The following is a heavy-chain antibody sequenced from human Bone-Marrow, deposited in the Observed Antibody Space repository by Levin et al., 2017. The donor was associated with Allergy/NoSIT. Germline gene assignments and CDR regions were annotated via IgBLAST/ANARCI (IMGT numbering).Heavy chain of an antibody. Sequence: PGGSLRLSCAASGLSFSRYWLTWVRQAPGKGLEWVANIKQDGSEKYYMDSVEGRFTISRDNAKNSLYLQMNDLRADDTAVYYCASRYCTGTRCYEVSYQCMDVWGKGTTVTVSS. CDR3: ASRYCTGTRCYEVSYQCMDV. J-gene: IGHJ6*03. CDR2: IKQDGSEK. CDR1: GLSFSRYW. D-gene: IGHD2-2*01. V-gene: IGHV3-7*03.